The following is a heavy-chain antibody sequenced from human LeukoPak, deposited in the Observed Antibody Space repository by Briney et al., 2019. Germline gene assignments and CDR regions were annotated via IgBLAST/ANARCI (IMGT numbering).Heavy chain of an antibody. D-gene: IGHD3-22*01. Sequence: SETLSLTCTVSGGSISSSSYYWGWIRQPPGKGLEWIGSIYYSGSTYYNPSLKSRVTISVDTSKNQFPLKLSSVTAADTAVYYCARNYYDSSGHDYWGQGTLVTVSS. V-gene: IGHV4-39*01. J-gene: IGHJ4*02. CDR1: GGSISSSSYY. CDR3: ARNYYDSSGHDY. CDR2: IYYSGST.